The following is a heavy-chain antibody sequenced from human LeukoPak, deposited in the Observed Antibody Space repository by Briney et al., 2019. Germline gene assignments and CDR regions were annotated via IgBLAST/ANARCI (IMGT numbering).Heavy chain of an antibody. Sequence: GRSLRLSCAASGFTFSSYGMHWVRQAPGKGLEWVAVIWYDGSNKYYADSVKGRFTISRDNSKYTLYLQMNSLRAEDTAVYYCARDRTALGLVDYWGQGTLVTVSS. CDR2: IWYDGSNK. CDR3: ARDRTALGLVDY. V-gene: IGHV3-33*01. J-gene: IGHJ4*02. D-gene: IGHD3-16*01. CDR1: GFTFSSYG.